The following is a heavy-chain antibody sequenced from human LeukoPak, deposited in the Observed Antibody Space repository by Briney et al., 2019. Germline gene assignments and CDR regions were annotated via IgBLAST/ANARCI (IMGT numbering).Heavy chain of an antibody. Sequence: PGGSLRLSCVASGFTFSSHWVHWVRHVPGKGLVWVSRINGDGSSTNYADSVKGRFTISRDNAKNTLYLQMNSLTIEDTAVCYCASPETGGFFDYWGQGTLVTVAS. J-gene: IGHJ4*02. V-gene: IGHV3-74*01. D-gene: IGHD7-27*01. CDR1: GFTFSSHW. CDR3: ASPETGGFFDY. CDR2: INGDGSST.